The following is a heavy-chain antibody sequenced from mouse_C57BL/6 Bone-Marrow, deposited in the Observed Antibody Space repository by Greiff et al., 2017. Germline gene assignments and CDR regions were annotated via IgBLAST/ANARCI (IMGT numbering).Heavy chain of an antibody. J-gene: IGHJ2*01. Sequence: QVQLQQSGAELVKPGASVKMSCKASGYTFTSYWITWVKQRPGQGLEWIGDIYPGSGSTNYNEKFKSKATLTVDTSSSTAYIQISSLTSEDSAVYNGYYNGSSYDYGGRGTTITVTS. CDR3: YYNGSSYDY. CDR2: IYPGSGST. D-gene: IGHD1-1*01. V-gene: IGHV1-55*01. CDR1: GYTFTSYW.